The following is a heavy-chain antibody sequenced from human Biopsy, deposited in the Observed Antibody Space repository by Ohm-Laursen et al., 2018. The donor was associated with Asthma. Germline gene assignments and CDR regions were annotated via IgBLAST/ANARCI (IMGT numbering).Heavy chain of an antibody. V-gene: IGHV4-30-2*01. CDR2: LFPRGTT. CDR3: ARMNTLIQAANYFSYAMDV. J-gene: IGHJ6*02. CDR1: GASINSGGYS. D-gene: IGHD3-9*01. Sequence: TLSLTCAVSGASINSGGYSWDWIRPPPGKGLELIAYLFPRGTTYYHPSLKSRVTISVDRSQRQFSLKVNSVTAADTAVYYCARMNTLIQAANYFSYAMDVWGQGTTVTVPS.